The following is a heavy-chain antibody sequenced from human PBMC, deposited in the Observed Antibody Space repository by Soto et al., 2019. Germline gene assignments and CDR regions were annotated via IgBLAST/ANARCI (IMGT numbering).Heavy chain of an antibody. CDR1: GFTVSNNY. J-gene: IGHJ4*02. CDR2: IYSGGST. Sequence: EVQLVESGGGLVQPGGSLRLSCAASGFTVSNNYMSWVRQAPGEGLEWVSIIYSGGSTYYADSVKGRFTISRDNSKNTLYLQMSSLRAEDTAVYYCARVIKGIAAYGIPADWGQGTLVTVSS. V-gene: IGHV3-66*01. D-gene: IGHD6-13*01. CDR3: ARVIKGIAAYGIPAD.